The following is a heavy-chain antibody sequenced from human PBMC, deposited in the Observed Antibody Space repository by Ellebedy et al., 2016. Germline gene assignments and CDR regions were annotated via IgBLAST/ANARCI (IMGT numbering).Heavy chain of an antibody. V-gene: IGHV3-7*03. Sequence: GGSLRLSCAASGSTFSTFWMTWFRQAPGKGLEWVASIKQDGSQKDYVDSVKGRFTISRDNARNSLYLQMNSLRAEDTAMYYCAKGSGWLCDYWGQGTLVTVSS. CDR3: AKGSGWLCDY. CDR1: GSTFSTFW. D-gene: IGHD2-21*01. J-gene: IGHJ4*02. CDR2: IKQDGSQK.